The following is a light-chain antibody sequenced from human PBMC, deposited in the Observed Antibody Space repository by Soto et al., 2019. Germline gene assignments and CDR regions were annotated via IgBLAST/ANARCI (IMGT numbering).Light chain of an antibody. V-gene: IGLV2-14*01. J-gene: IGLJ2*01. CDR3: SSYTGSSTYVV. CDR2: DVS. CDR1: SSDVGGYNY. Sequence: QSALTQPASVSGSPGQSITISCTGTSSDVGGYNYVSWYQQHPGKAPKLMIYDVSNRPSGVSNRFSGSKSANTAFLTISGLQAEDEADYYCSSYTGSSTYVVFGGGTKLTFL.